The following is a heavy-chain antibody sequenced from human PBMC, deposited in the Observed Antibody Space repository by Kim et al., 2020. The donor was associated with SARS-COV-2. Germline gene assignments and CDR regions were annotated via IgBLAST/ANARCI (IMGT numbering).Heavy chain of an antibody. D-gene: IGHD3-10*01. Sequence: GGSLRLSCAASGFTFSSYSMNWVRQAPGKGLEWVSSISSSSSYIYYADSVKGRFTISRDNAKNSLYLQMNSLRAEDTAVYYCARRAPYGSGSPDYYYYYMDVWGKGTTVTVSS. CDR2: ISSSSSYI. CDR1: GFTFSSYS. CDR3: ARRAPYGSGSPDYYYYYMDV. V-gene: IGHV3-21*01. J-gene: IGHJ6*03.